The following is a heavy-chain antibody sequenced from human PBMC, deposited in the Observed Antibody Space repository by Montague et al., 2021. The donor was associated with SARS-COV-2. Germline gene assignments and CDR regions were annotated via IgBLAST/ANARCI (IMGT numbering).Heavy chain of an antibody. V-gene: IGHV4-34*01. Sequence: SETLSLTCAVYGGSFSGSFWTWIRQPPGKGLEWLGEINHRGTTKYNPSVESRVLMSVDTSKNQFALRLTSVTVADTAIYFCARQKLRPHKPIKKEFYYYGLDIWGQGTTVTVS. CDR2: INHRGTT. CDR3: ARQKLRPHKPIKKEFYYYGLDI. J-gene: IGHJ6*02. CDR1: GGSFSGSF.